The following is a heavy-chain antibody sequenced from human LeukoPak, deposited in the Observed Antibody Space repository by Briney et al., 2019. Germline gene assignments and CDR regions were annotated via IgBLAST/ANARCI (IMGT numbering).Heavy chain of an antibody. D-gene: IGHD1-26*01. CDR1: GFTFRSAW. Sequence: GGSLRLSCAASGFTFRSAWMHWVRQAPGKGLVWVLRIRGDGGDANYADFVKGRYTISRDNAKSTLYLQMNGLGVEDTAVYYCAKGISGTTFYFDYWGQGTLVTVSS. CDR3: AKGISGTTFYFDY. V-gene: IGHV3-74*01. J-gene: IGHJ4*02. CDR2: IRGDGGDA.